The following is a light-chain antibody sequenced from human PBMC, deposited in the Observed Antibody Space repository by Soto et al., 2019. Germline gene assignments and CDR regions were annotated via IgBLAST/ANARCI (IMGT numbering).Light chain of an antibody. CDR2: DAS. CDR3: QQYDDLPYT. V-gene: IGKV1-33*01. Sequence: DLQMTQSPSSLSASVGDRVTITCQASQDISNYLNWYQQKPGKAPKLLIYDASNLQTGVPSRFSGSGSGTHFTFTISSLQPEDIATYYCQQYDDLPYTFGQGTKLEIK. J-gene: IGKJ2*01. CDR1: QDISNY.